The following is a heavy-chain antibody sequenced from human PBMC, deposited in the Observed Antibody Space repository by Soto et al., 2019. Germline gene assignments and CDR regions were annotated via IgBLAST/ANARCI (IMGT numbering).Heavy chain of an antibody. J-gene: IGHJ5*02. D-gene: IGHD3-22*01. V-gene: IGHV1-69*12. Sequence: QVQLVQSGAEVKKPGSSVKVSCKASGGTFSSYAISWVRQAPGQGLEWMGGIIPIFGTANYAQKFQGRVTITADESTSTAYMELSSLRSEDTAVYYCARDGYYYDSSGYYSGWFDPWGQGTLVTVSS. CDR1: GGTFSSYA. CDR3: ARDGYYYDSSGYYSGWFDP. CDR2: IIPIFGTA.